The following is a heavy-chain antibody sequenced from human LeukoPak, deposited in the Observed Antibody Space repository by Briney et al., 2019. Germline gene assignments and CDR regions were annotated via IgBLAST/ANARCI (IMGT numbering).Heavy chain of an antibody. D-gene: IGHD3-10*01. J-gene: IGHJ6*02. CDR3: ARVGGFGGGDYYGMDV. CDR2: ISSSSSTI. V-gene: IGHV3-48*04. CDR1: GFTFSSYS. Sequence: GGSLRLSCAASGFTFSSYSMNWVRQAPGKGLEWVSYISSSSSTIYYADSVKGRFTISRANAKNSLYLKMNSLRAEDTAVYYCARVGGFGGGDYYGMDVWGQGTTVTVSS.